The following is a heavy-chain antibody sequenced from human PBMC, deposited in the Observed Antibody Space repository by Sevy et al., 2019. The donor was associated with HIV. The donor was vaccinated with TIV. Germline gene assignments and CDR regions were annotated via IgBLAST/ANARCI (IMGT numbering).Heavy chain of an antibody. Sequence: GGSLRLSCAVSGFTLTNEFFSWVRQAPGKGLEWVAVVYSGGATYYADSVKGRFTISRENSKNTLYLQMNSLRTEDTAVYYCARDFSGYDSYYYYYGLDVWGQGTTVTVSS. CDR1: GFTLTNEF. J-gene: IGHJ6*02. V-gene: IGHV3-53*05. CDR2: VYSGGAT. D-gene: IGHD5-12*01. CDR3: ARDFSGYDSYYYYYGLDV.